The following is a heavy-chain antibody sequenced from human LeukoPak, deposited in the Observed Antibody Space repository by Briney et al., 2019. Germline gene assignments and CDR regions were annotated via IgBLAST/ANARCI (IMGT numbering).Heavy chain of an antibody. CDR2: ISAYNGNT. D-gene: IGHD3-10*01. V-gene: IGHV1-18*01. Sequence: ASVKVSCKASGYTFTSYGISWVRQAPGQGLEWMGWISAYNGNTNYAQKLQGRVTMTTDTSTSTAYMELRSLRSEDTAVYYCARAQTTMVRGGRAFDIWGQGTMVTVSS. CDR3: ARAQTTMVRGGRAFDI. J-gene: IGHJ3*02. CDR1: GYTFTSYG.